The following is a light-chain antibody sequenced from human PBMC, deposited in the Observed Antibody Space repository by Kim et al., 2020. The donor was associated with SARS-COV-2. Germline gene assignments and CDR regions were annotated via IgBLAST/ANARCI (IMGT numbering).Light chain of an antibody. V-gene: IGKV1-5*03. CDR2: KAS. Sequence: DIQMTQSPSTLSASVGDRVTITCRASQSISSWLVWYQQKPGKAPKLLIYKASSLESGVPSRFSGSGSGTEFTLTISSLQPDDFATYYCHKHNSYQLTFGGGTKVDIK. CDR1: QSISSW. J-gene: IGKJ4*01. CDR3: HKHNSYQLT.